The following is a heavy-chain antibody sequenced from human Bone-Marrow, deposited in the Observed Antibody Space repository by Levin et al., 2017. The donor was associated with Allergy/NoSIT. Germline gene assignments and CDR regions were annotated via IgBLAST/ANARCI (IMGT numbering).Heavy chain of an antibody. V-gene: IGHV3-48*01. CDR2: ITSSSNSI. Sequence: TGGSLRLSCAASGFTFSSYSMNWVRQAPGKGLEWVSYITSSSNSIYYADSVKGRFTISRDNAKNSLFLQMNSLRAEDTAVYYCARELSPNIWYPDYWGQGTLVTVSS. J-gene: IGHJ4*02. D-gene: IGHD6-13*01. CDR1: GFTFSSYS. CDR3: ARELSPNIWYPDY.